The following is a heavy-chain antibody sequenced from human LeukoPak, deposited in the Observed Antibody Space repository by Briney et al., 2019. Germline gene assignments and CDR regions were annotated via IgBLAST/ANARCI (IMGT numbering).Heavy chain of an antibody. Sequence: PSETLSLTCTVSGGSISPYYWSWIRQPPGKGLEGIGYISYSGATSYNPSLGSRVTISVDTSKNQFSLWLTSVTAADTALYYCARHMTVSGYYGPAEYWGQGTLATVSS. CDR1: GGSISPYY. D-gene: IGHD3-22*01. J-gene: IGHJ4*02. CDR3: ARHMTVSGYYGPAEY. CDR2: ISYSGAT. V-gene: IGHV4-59*08.